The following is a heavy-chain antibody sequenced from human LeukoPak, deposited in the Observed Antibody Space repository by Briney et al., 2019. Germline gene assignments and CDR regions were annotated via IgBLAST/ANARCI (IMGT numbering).Heavy chain of an antibody. CDR1: GYTFTSYD. Sequence: GASVKVSCKASGYTFTSYDINWVRQATGQGLEWMGWMNPNSGNTGNAQKFQGRVTITADESTSTAYMELSSLRSEDTAVYYCATDVRAFDIWGQGTMVTVSS. J-gene: IGHJ3*02. V-gene: IGHV1-8*01. CDR2: MNPNSGNT. CDR3: ATDVRAFDI.